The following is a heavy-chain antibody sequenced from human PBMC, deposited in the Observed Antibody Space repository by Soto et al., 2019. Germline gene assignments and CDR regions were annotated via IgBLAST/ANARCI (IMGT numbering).Heavy chain of an antibody. J-gene: IGHJ6*02. D-gene: IGHD3-10*01. V-gene: IGHV3-30*18. CDR1: GFTFSSYG. CDR3: AKDLSYYGSGLGYYCYYGMDV. Sequence: GGSLRLSCAASGFTFSSYGMHWVRQAPGKGLEWVAVISYDGSNKYYADSVKGRFTISRDNSKNTLYLQMNSLRAEDTAVYYCAKDLSYYGSGLGYYCYYGMDVWGQGTTVTGSS. CDR2: ISYDGSNK.